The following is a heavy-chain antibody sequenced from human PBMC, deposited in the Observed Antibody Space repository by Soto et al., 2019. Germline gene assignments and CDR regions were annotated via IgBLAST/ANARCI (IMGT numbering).Heavy chain of an antibody. Sequence: EVQLVESGGGLVQPGGSLRLSCAASGFTVSSNYMGWVRQAPGKGLEWVSVIYSGGSTYYADSVKGRFTISRDNSKNTLYLQMNSLRAEDTAVYYCARDRSTIYAFDIWGQGTMVTVSS. CDR3: ARDRSTIYAFDI. D-gene: IGHD3-3*01. V-gene: IGHV3-66*01. CDR2: IYSGGST. J-gene: IGHJ3*02. CDR1: GFTVSSNY.